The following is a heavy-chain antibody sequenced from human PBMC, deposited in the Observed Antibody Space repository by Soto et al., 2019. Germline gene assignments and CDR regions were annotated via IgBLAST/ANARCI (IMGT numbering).Heavy chain of an antibody. J-gene: IGHJ6*02. V-gene: IGHV3-66*01. D-gene: IGHD2-15*01. Sequence: EVQLVESGGGLVQPGGSLRLSCAASGFTVSSKYMSWVRQAPGKGLEWVSLIQSGGTTYYADSVKGRFTISSDSSKNMLHLEMDCLSGEDTAVYYCARDVIVCSGVSCYGVPMDVWGQGTTVTVSS. CDR1: GFTVSSKY. CDR3: ARDVIVCSGVSCYGVPMDV. CDR2: IQSGGTT.